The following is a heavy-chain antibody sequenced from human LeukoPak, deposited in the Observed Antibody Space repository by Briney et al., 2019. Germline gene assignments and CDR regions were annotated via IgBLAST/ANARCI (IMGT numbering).Heavy chain of an antibody. Sequence: SETLSLTCTVSGGSISSYYWSWIRQPPGKGLEWIGYIYYSGSTNYNPSLKSRVTISVDTSKNQFSLKLSSVTAADTAVYYCASSPPIPELLWFGDQIGAPFDYWGQGTLVTVSS. CDR2: IYYSGST. D-gene: IGHD3-10*01. CDR3: ASSPPIPELLWFGDQIGAPFDY. J-gene: IGHJ4*02. CDR1: GGSISSYY. V-gene: IGHV4-59*01.